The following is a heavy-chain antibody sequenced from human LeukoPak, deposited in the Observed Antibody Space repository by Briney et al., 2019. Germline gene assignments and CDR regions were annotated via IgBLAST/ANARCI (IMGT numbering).Heavy chain of an antibody. D-gene: IGHD4-17*01. CDR3: AREVYGDPRYYYMDV. V-gene: IGHV3-21*01. J-gene: IGHJ6*03. Sequence: GGSLRLSCAASGFIFNNYEMNWVRQAPGKGLEWVSSISSSSSYIYYADSVKGRFTISRDNAKNSLYLQMNSLRAEDTAVYYCAREVYGDPRYYYMDVWGKGTTVTVSS. CDR2: ISSSSSYI. CDR1: GFIFNNYE.